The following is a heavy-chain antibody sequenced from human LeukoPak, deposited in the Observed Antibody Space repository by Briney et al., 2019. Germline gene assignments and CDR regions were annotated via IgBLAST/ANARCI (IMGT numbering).Heavy chain of an antibody. CDR3: ARSIAAAGIFVC. J-gene: IGHJ4*02. CDR2: IYYSGSI. V-gene: IGHV4-31*03. Sequence: SETLSLTCTVSGGSISSGGSYWSWIREHPGKGLEWLGYIYYSGSIYYNPSLKPRVTISVDTAKTQLSLKLSSVSAADTAVYYCARSIAAAGIFVCWGRGALVTVSS. CDR1: GGSISSGGSY. D-gene: IGHD6-13*01.